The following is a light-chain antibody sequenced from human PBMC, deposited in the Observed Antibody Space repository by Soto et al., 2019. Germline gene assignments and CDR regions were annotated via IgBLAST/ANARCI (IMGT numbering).Light chain of an antibody. J-gene: IGKJ5*01. V-gene: IGKV3-15*01. CDR1: QSVSSSY. CDR2: GAS. Sequence: EVVMTQSPATLSVSPGERTTLSCRASQSVSSSYLAWYHQKPGQAXXLLIYGASTRATGIPARFSGSGSGTEFTLTIGSLQSEDFAVYDGQQFQNWPPITFGQGTRLEIK. CDR3: QQFQNWPPIT.